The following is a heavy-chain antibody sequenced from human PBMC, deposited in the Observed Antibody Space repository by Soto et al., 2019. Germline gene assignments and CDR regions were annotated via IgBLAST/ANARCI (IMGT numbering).Heavy chain of an antibody. CDR3: ARVRGRLLRFDP. CDR2: IYYTGST. J-gene: IGHJ5*02. V-gene: IGHV4-30-2*05. D-gene: IGHD2-15*01. CDR1: GGSISSGGYS. Sequence: SETLSLTCAVSGGSISSGGYSWSWIRQPPGKGLEWIGYIYYTGSTYYNPSLKSRVTISVNTSKNQFSLKLSSVTAADTAVYYCARVRGRLLRFDPWGQGTLVTVSS.